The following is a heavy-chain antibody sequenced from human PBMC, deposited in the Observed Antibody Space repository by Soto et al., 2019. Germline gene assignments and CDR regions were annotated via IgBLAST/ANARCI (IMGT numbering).Heavy chain of an antibody. J-gene: IGHJ6*03. CDR1: GFNLSGYA. Sequence: EVQLAESGGGLAQPGGSLRLSCAASGFNLSGYAMDWVRQAPGRGLEYVSGISSNGVGTYYANSVQGRFTISRDNSKNTVYLQIGSLRPEDMAVYYCARRARPDFYYMDGWGKGTTVTVSS. V-gene: IGHV3-64*01. CDR3: ARRARPDFYYMDG. D-gene: IGHD6-6*01. CDR2: ISSNGVGT.